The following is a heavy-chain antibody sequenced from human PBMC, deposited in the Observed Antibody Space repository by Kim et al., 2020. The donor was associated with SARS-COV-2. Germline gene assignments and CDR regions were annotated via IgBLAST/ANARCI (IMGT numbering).Heavy chain of an antibody. V-gene: IGHV3-30*18. CDR2: ISYDGSNK. CDR3: AKDREWLVSDNGMDV. D-gene: IGHD6-19*01. CDR1: GFTFSSYG. J-gene: IGHJ6*02. Sequence: GGSLRLSCAASGFTFSSYGMHWVRQAPGKGLEWVAVISYDGSNKYYADSVKGRFTISRDNSKNTLYLQMNSLRAEDTAVYYCAKDREWLVSDNGMDVWG.